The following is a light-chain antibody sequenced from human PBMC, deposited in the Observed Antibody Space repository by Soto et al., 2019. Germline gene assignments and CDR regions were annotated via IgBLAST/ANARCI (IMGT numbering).Light chain of an antibody. V-gene: IGLV2-14*02. Sequence: QSALTQPASVSGSPGQSITISCTGTSSDVGNFNLVSWYQHHPGKAPKLMIYEVTKRPSGVSNRFSGSKSGNTASLTISGLQADDEADYYCSSHSSSSAYYVFGTGTKLTVL. CDR2: EVT. J-gene: IGLJ1*01. CDR3: SSHSSSSAYYV. CDR1: SSDVGNFNL.